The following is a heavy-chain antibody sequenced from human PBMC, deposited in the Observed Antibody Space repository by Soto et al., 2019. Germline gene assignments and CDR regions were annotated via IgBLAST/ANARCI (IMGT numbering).Heavy chain of an antibody. CDR2: IYYSGST. CDR1: GGSISSSSYY. J-gene: IGHJ6*02. CDR3: ASGYDILTGYPRGDYYGMDV. Sequence: SETLTLTCTVSGGSISSSSYYLGWIRQPPGQGLEWIGSIYYSGSTYYNPSLKSRVTISVDTSKNQFSLKLSSVTAADTAVYYCASGYDILTGYPRGDYYGMDVWGQGTTVT. D-gene: IGHD3-9*01. V-gene: IGHV4-39*01.